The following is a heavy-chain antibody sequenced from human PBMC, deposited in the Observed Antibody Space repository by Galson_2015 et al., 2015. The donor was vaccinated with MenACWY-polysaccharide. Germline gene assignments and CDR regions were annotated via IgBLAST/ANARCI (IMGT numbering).Heavy chain of an antibody. Sequence: SCKASGYTFTSSDINWVRQAAGQGLEWMGWTTASSGNAVYAQKFQDRVTLTRDTSTSTVYMELSSLRSEDTGVYYCATGAGVVGDSWGQGTLGTVSS. D-gene: IGHD2-15*01. CDR1: GYTFTSSD. J-gene: IGHJ4*02. CDR3: ATGAGVVGDS. V-gene: IGHV1-8*01. CDR2: TTASSGNA.